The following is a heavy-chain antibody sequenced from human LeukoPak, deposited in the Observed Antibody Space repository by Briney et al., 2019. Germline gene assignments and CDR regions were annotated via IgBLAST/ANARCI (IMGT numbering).Heavy chain of an antibody. CDR2: IYPGDSDT. D-gene: IGHD3-22*01. V-gene: IGHV5-51*01. Sequence: GESLKISCKGSGYSFTSYWIGWVRQMPGKGLEWMGIIYPGDSDTRYSPSFQGQVTISADKSISTAYLQWSSLKASDTAMYYCARRRSRLGYYDSSGYSPDAFDIWGQGTMVTVSS. CDR3: ARRRSRLGYYDSSGYSPDAFDI. CDR1: GYSFTSYW. J-gene: IGHJ3*02.